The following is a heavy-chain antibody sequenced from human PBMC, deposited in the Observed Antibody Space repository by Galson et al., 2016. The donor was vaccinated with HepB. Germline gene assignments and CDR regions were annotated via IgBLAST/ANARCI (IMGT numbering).Heavy chain of an antibody. CDR3: AKIRPGGYYRGWGGSLYF. CDR1: GFSISIYS. D-gene: IGHD6-19*01. V-gene: IGHV3-23*01. Sequence: SLRLSCAASGFSISIYSMNWVRQAPGKGLEWVSAIRGSGTGTSYTDSVKGRFTISRDNSKNTLYLQMNKLRAEDAALNFWAKIRPGGYYRGWGGSLYFWGRGTMVTVSS. J-gene: IGHJ3*01. CDR2: IRGSGTGT.